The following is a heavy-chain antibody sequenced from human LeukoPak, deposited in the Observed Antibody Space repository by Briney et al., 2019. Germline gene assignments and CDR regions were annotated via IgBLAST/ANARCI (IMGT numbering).Heavy chain of an antibody. Sequence: GGSLRLSCAASGFTFSSYAMSWVRQAPGKWLEWVSAISGSGGSTYYADSVKGRFTISRDNSKNTLYLQMNSLRAEDTAVYYCAKLPGYSSGRSDYWGQGTLVTVSS. V-gene: IGHV3-23*01. CDR3: AKLPGYSSGRSDY. CDR1: GFTFSSYA. J-gene: IGHJ4*02. D-gene: IGHD6-19*01. CDR2: ISGSGGST.